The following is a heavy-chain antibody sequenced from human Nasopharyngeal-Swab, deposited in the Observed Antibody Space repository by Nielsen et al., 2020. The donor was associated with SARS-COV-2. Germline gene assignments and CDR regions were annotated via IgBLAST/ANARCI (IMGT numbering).Heavy chain of an antibody. J-gene: IGHJ4*02. Sequence: SGSTLVKPTQTLTLTCTFSGFSLSTSGMCVSWIRQPPGKALEWLALIDWDDDKYYSTSLKTRLTVSKDTSKNQVVLTMTNMDPVDTATYYCARMYYYDSSGYSFDYWGQGTLVTVSS. CDR3: ARMYYYDSSGYSFDY. CDR1: GFSLSTSGMC. V-gene: IGHV2-70*01. CDR2: IDWDDDK. D-gene: IGHD3-22*01.